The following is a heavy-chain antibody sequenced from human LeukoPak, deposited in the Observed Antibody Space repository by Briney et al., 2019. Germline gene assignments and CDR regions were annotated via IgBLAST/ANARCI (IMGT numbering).Heavy chain of an antibody. CDR3: AKEYDDYGPDWFDP. J-gene: IGHJ5*02. V-gene: IGHV3-23*01. CDR1: GFTFSNYA. CDR2: ISASGGNT. Sequence: GGSLRLSCAASGFTFSNYAMNWVRQAPGKGLEWVSGISASGGNTYYADSVKGRFTISRDNSKNTLYLQMHSLRAEDTAVYYCAKEYDDYGPDWFDPWGQGNLVTVSS. D-gene: IGHD4-17*01.